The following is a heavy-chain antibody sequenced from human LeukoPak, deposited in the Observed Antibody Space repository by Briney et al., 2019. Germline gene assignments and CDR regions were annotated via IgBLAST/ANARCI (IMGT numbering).Heavy chain of an antibody. D-gene: IGHD2/OR15-2a*01. V-gene: IGHV3-23*01. CDR1: GLTFSNYA. CDR3: AKRMGYDFGHFDY. Sequence: PGGSLRLSCAASGLTFSNYAVGWVRPAAGRGLEWVSAISYSGGRTYYADSVKGRFTISRDNSKNTLYLQMNSLRDDDAGVYYCAKRMGYDFGHFDYWGQGALVTVSS. J-gene: IGHJ4*02. CDR2: ISYSGGRT.